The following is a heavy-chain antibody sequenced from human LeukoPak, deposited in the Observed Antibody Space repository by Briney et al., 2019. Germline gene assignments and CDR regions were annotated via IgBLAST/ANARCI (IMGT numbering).Heavy chain of an antibody. Sequence: SETLSLTCTVSGGSISSYYWSWIRQPPGKGLEWIGYIYYSGSTYYNPSLKSRVTISVDTSKNQFSLKLSSVTAADTAVYYCARDGQAWGQGTMVTVSS. CDR1: GGSISSYY. CDR2: IYYSGST. CDR3: ARDGQA. J-gene: IGHJ3*01. V-gene: IGHV4-59*12.